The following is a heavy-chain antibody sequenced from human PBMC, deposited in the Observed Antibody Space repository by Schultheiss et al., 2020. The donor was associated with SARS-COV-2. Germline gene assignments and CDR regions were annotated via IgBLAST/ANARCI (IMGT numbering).Heavy chain of an antibody. V-gene: IGHV3-30*03. D-gene: IGHD3-3*01. CDR3: ARDEGRFLEWLNYYYYGMDV. CDR1: GFTFSSYG. CDR2: ISYDGSNK. J-gene: IGHJ6*02. Sequence: GGSLRLSCAASGFTFSSYGMHWVRQAPGKGLEWVAVISYDGSNKYYADSVKGRFTISRDNAKNSLYLQMNSLRAEDTAVYYCARDEGRFLEWLNYYYYGMDVWGQGTTVTVSS.